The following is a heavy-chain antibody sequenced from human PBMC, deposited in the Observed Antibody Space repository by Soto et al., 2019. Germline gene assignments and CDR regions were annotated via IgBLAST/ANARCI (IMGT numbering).Heavy chain of an antibody. D-gene: IGHD4-17*01. V-gene: IGHV4-34*01. Sequence: PSETLSLTCAVYGGSFSGSYWNWIRQPPGKGLEWIGRINHGGSTNYNPSLESRVTISVDTSKNQISLELTSVTAADTAIFYCAREVSPSPVYGQYGWFDPWGKGTLVTVDS. CDR1: GGSFSGSY. CDR2: INHGGST. CDR3: AREVSPSPVYGQYGWFDP. J-gene: IGHJ5*02.